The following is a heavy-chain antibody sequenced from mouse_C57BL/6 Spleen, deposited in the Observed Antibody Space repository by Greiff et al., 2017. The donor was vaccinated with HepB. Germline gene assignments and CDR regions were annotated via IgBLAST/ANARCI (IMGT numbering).Heavy chain of an antibody. CDR3: TRHYDYDGDAMDY. J-gene: IGHJ4*01. D-gene: IGHD2-4*01. Sequence: EVMLVESGEGLVKPGGSLKLSCAASGFTFSSYAMSWVRQTPEKRLEWVAYISSGGDYIYYADTVKGRFTISRDNARNTLYLQMSGLKSEDTAMYYCTRHYDYDGDAMDYWGQGTSVTVSS. CDR2: ISSGGDYI. CDR1: GFTFSSYA. V-gene: IGHV5-9-1*02.